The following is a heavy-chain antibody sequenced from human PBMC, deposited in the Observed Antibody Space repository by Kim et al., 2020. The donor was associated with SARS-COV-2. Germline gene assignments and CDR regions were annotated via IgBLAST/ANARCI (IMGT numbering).Heavy chain of an antibody. Sequence: FQGRVTITRDTSASTAYMELSSLRSEDTAVYYCARDNLYYDSSGYSRFDPWGQGTLVTVSS. CDR3: ARDNLYYDSSGYSRFDP. V-gene: IGHV1-3*01. J-gene: IGHJ5*02. D-gene: IGHD3-22*01.